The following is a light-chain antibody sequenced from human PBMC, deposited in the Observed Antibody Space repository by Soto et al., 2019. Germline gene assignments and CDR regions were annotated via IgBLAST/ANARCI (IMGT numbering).Light chain of an antibody. CDR2: SAS. CDR3: QQSYRTPQIN. J-gene: IGKJ5*01. CDR1: QSIATY. V-gene: IGKV1-39*01. Sequence: DIQMTHSPSSLSESIVDRVTITFLASQSIATYLNWYQQKPGKAPKLLIYSASVLHSGVPSRFSGSGSETDFSLTINSLQSEDYATYFCQQSYRTPQINFGPGTRLEIK.